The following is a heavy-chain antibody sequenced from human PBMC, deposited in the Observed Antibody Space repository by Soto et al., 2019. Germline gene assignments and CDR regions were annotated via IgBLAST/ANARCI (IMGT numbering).Heavy chain of an antibody. CDR2: ISGSSTI. V-gene: IGHV3-48*02. J-gene: IGHJ6*02. CDR1: GFTCSIYS. CDR3: ARVGFGLFGMDV. Sequence: EVQLVESGGGLVQPGGSLRVSCAASGFTCSIYSINWVLQAPGKGLEWVSYISGSSTIYYADSVKGRFTISRDNAKNSRYLQMNSLRDEDTAVYYCARVGFGLFGMDVWGQGTTVTVSS. D-gene: IGHD3-16*01.